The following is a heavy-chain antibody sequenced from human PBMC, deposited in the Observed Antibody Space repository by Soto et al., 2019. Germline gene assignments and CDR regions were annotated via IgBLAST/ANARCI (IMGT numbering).Heavy chain of an antibody. Sequence: PSQTLSLTCAISGDSVSSNSAAWNWIRQSPSRGLEWLGRTYYRSKWYNDYAVSVKSRITINPDTSKNQFSLQLNSVTPEYTAVYYCARVVHDYVWGSYRDYYYGMDLWGQGTTVTVSS. V-gene: IGHV6-1*01. CDR3: ARVVHDYVWGSYRDYYYGMDL. D-gene: IGHD3-16*02. CDR1: GDSVSSNSAA. CDR2: TYYRSKWYN. J-gene: IGHJ6*02.